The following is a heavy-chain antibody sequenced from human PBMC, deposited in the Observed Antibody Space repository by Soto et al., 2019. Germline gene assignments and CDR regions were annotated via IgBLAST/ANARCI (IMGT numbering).Heavy chain of an antibody. D-gene: IGHD1-26*01. Sequence: QVQLQESGPGLVKPSGTLSLTCAVSGGSISSSNWWSWVRQPPGKGLEWIGEISHSGSTNYNPSLKSRVTISVDKSKNQFSLKLSSVTAADTAVYYCASFTIVGATTVLQPRGYWGQGTLVTVSS. CDR1: GGSISSSNW. J-gene: IGHJ4*02. CDR2: ISHSGST. CDR3: ASFTIVGATTVLQPRGY. V-gene: IGHV4-4*02.